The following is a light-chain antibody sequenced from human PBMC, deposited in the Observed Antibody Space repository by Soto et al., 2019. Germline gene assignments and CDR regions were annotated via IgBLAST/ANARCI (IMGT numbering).Light chain of an antibody. CDR1: QSVSSN. V-gene: IGKV3-15*01. Sequence: EILMTQSPATLSVSPGERATLSCRASQSVSSNLAWYRQKPGQAPRLLIYGAFTRATGIPARFTGSGSGTEFTLTISSLQSEDSAVYYCQQYNNWPITFDQGTRLEIK. CDR2: GAF. J-gene: IGKJ5*01. CDR3: QQYNNWPIT.